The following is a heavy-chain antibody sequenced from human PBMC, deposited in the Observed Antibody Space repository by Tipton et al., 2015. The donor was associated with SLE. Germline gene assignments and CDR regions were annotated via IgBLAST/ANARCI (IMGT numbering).Heavy chain of an antibody. CDR2: IHYSGST. D-gene: IGHD6-19*01. CDR1: GGSMTSGGYY. Sequence: TLSLTCNVSGGSMTSGGYYWNWIRQYPGRGLEWIGYIHYSGSTYYNTALKSRLVISAETSKSHFSLKLNSVTAADTAVYYCARLFIAVAGTGNAFDIWGQGTMVTVSS. J-gene: IGHJ3*02. CDR3: ARLFIAVAGTGNAFDI. V-gene: IGHV4-31*03.